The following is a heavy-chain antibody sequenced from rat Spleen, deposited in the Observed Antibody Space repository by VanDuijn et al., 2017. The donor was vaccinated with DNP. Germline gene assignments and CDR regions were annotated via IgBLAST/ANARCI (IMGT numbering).Heavy chain of an antibody. J-gene: IGHJ2*01. V-gene: IGHV5-31*01. D-gene: IGHD4-3*01. CDR2: ITNSGGTT. CDR3: ARWNSGHFDY. Sequence: EVQLVESGGGLVQPGRSLKLSCGASGFTFNHYWMTWIRQVPGKGLEWVASITNSGGTTYYPDSVKGRFTISRDNAKNTLYLQMSSLRSEDMATYYCARWNSGHFDYWGQGVMVPVSS. CDR1: GFTFNHYW.